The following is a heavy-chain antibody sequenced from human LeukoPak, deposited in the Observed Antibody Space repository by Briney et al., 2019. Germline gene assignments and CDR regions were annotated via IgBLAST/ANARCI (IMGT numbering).Heavy chain of an antibody. J-gene: IGHJ4*02. Sequence: SETLSLTCAVSGGSFSGYYWSWIRQPPGKGLEWIGEINHSGSTNYNPSLKSRVTISVDTSKNQFSLKLSSVTAADTAVYYCARNIGGDGYNLWGQGTLVTVSS. CDR2: INHSGST. V-gene: IGHV4-34*01. CDR1: GGSFSGYY. D-gene: IGHD5-24*01. CDR3: ARNIGGDGYNL.